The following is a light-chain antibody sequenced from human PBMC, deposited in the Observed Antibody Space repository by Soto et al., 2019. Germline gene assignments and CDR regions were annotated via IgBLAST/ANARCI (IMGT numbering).Light chain of an antibody. V-gene: IGLV2-8*01. CDR1: SSDVGGYNY. Sequence: QSALTQPPSASGSPGQSVTISCTGTSSDVGGYNYVSWYQQHPGKAPKLMIYEVSKRPSGVPDRFSGSKSGNTASLTVFGLQAEDEADYYCSSYAGSNNSSVFGTGTKLTVL. CDR2: EVS. J-gene: IGLJ1*01. CDR3: SSYAGSNNSSV.